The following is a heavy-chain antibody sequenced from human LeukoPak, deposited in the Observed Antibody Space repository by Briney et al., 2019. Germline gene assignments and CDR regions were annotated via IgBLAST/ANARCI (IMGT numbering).Heavy chain of an antibody. Sequence: GGSLRLSCAASGFTFSSYSMSWVRQAPGKGLEWVSYISRSSSTIYYADSVKGRFTISRDNAKNSLYLQMNSLRAEDTAVYYCARTGIVPAAMGYDYWGQGTLVTVSS. CDR3: ARTGIVPAAMGYDY. D-gene: IGHD2-2*01. J-gene: IGHJ4*02. CDR2: ISRSSSTI. V-gene: IGHV3-48*01. CDR1: GFTFSSYS.